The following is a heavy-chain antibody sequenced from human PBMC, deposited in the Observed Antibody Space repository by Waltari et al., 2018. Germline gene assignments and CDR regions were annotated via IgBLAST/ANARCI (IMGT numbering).Heavy chain of an antibody. V-gene: IGHV4-30-2*01. D-gene: IGHD1-1*01. J-gene: IGHJ5*02. CDR2: IYHSGST. CDR3: ARARKGTRYNWFDP. Sequence: QLQLQESGSGLVKPSQTLSLTCAVSGGSISSGGYSWSWIRQPPGKGLEWIGYIYHSGSTYYNPSLKSRVTISVDRSKNQFSLKLSSVTAADTAVYYCARARKGTRYNWFDPWGQGTLVTVSS. CDR1: GGSISSGGYS.